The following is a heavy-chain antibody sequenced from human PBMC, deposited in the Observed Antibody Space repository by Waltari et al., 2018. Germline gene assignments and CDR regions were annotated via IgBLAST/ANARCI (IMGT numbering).Heavy chain of an antibody. CDR3: ARDAIMVQGATGDY. CDR2: IYYSGST. D-gene: IGHD3-10*01. J-gene: IGHJ4*02. Sequence: VQLVESGGGLVKPGGSLRLSCAASGFTFSSYSMNWVRQAPGKGLEWIGSIYYSGSTYYNPSLKSRVTISVDTSKNQFSLKLSSVTAADTAVYYCARDAIMVQGATGDYWGQGTLVTVSS. CDR1: GFTFSSYS. V-gene: IGHV4-39*07.